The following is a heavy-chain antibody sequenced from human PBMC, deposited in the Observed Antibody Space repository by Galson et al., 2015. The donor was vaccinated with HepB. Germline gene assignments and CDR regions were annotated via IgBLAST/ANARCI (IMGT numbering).Heavy chain of an antibody. V-gene: IGHV1-69*02. CDR2: IIPILGIA. CDR1: GGTFSSYT. CDR3: AAGDYYDSSGYYYFDY. Sequence: SVKVSCKASGGTFSSYTISWVRQAPGQGLEWMGRIIPILGIANYAQKFQGRVTITADKSTSTAYMELSSPRSEDTAVYYCAAGDYYDSSGYYYFDYWGQGTLVTVSS. J-gene: IGHJ4*02. D-gene: IGHD3-22*01.